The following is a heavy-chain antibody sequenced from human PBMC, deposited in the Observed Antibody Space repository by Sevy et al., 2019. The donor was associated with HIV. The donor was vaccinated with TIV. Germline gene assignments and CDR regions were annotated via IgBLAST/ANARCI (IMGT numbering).Heavy chain of an antibody. J-gene: IGHJ4*02. CDR1: GFTFSAYA. V-gene: IGHV3-23*01. D-gene: IGHD3-16*01. Sequence: GGSLRLSCAASGFTFSAYAMSWVRQAPGKGLEWVSTISGSSGSTFFAYYADSLKGRFTISRDNSKNTLSLQMNSLRVEDTAIYYCAKLGGSSTDYWGQGTLVTVSS. CDR2: ISGSSGSTFFA. CDR3: AKLGGSSTDY.